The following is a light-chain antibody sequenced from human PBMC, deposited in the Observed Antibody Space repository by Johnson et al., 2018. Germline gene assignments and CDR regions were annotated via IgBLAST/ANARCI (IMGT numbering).Light chain of an antibody. Sequence: QSVLTQPPSVSAAPGQKVTISCSGSSSNIGNNYVSWYQQLPGTAPKLLMYENNKRPSGIPDRFSGSKSGTSATLGITGLQTGDEADYYCGTWHSSLSAGNVFGTGTKVTVL. CDR2: ENN. J-gene: IGLJ1*01. CDR1: SSNIGNNY. CDR3: GTWHSSLSAGNV. V-gene: IGLV1-51*02.